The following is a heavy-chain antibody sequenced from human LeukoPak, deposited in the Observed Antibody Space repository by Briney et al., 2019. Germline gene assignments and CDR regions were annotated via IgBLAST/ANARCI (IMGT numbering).Heavy chain of an antibody. J-gene: IGHJ4*02. CDR1: GFTFRSYG. CDR3: ARDAGSYFDY. V-gene: IGHV3-53*01. CDR2: IYSGGST. D-gene: IGHD3-10*01. Sequence: GGSLRLSCVASGFTFRSYGMSWVRQAPGKGLEWVSVIYSGGSTYYADSVKGRFTISRDNSKNTLYLQMNSLRAEDTAVYYCARDAGSYFDYWGQGTLVTVSS.